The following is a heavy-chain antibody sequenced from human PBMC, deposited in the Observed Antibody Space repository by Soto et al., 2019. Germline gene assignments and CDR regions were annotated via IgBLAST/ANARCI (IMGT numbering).Heavy chain of an antibody. CDR1: GGTFSGYA. CDR3: ARDLGSSSWSSNPEVDY. D-gene: IGHD6-13*01. CDR2: IIPIFGTA. Sequence: QVQLVQSGAEVKKPGSSVKVSCKASGGTFSGYAISWVRQAPGQGLEWMGGIIPIFGTANYAQKFQGRVTITADESTSTAYMELSSLRSEDTAVYYCARDLGSSSWSSNPEVDYWGQGTLVTVSS. J-gene: IGHJ4*02. V-gene: IGHV1-69*01.